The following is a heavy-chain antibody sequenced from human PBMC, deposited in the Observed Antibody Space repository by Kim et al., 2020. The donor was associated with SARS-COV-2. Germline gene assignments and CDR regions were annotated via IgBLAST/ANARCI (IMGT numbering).Heavy chain of an antibody. CDR3: VKRGGAAGTGHYYYYMDV. CDR1: GFTFGDYG. Sequence: GGSLRLSCAASGFTFGDYGMHWVRQAPGKGLEWVSGINWNSGNIGYADSVKGRFTISRDNAKNSLYLQMNSLRAEDTALYYCVKRGGAAGTGHYYYYMDVWGKGTTVTVSS. CDR2: INWNSGNI. V-gene: IGHV3-9*01. D-gene: IGHD6-13*01. J-gene: IGHJ6*03.